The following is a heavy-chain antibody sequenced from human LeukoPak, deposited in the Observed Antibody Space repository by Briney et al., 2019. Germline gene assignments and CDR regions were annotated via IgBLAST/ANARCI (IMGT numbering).Heavy chain of an antibody. Sequence: QSGRSLRLSCAAYGFTFSSYGMHWVRQAPGKGLEWVAYIQYDGSNQQYTDSVKGRFMNCRDRSKNIPYLQMNSLRAEDTAVYYCAKDRCSNGIGCLYYYMDVWGKGTTVTISS. V-gene: IGHV3-30*02. J-gene: IGHJ6*03. CDR1: GFTFSSYG. CDR2: IQYDGSNQ. D-gene: IGHD2-8*01. CDR3: AKDRCSNGIGCLYYYMDV.